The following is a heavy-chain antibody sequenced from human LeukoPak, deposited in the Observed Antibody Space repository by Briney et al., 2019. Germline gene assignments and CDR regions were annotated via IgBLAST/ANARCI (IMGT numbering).Heavy chain of an antibody. V-gene: IGHV3-30*02. CDR1: GFTFSSYA. Sequence: GGSLRLSCAASGFTFSSYAMSWVRQAPGKGLEWVAFIRYDGSNKYYADSVKGRFTISRDNSKNTLYLQMNSLRAEDTAVYYCAKDLYYYDSSGYFDYWGQGTLVTVSS. CDR3: AKDLYYYDSSGYFDY. D-gene: IGHD3-22*01. CDR2: IRYDGSNK. J-gene: IGHJ4*02.